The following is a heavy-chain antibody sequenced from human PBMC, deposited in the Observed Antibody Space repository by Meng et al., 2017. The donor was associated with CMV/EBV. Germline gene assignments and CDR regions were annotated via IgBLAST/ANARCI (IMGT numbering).Heavy chain of an antibody. CDR3: ASRITIFGVVTAFDP. J-gene: IGHJ5*02. CDR2: IYYSGST. D-gene: IGHD3-3*01. V-gene: IGHV4-39*07. CDR1: GGSIRSSSYY. Sequence: LQLQESGPGLVKPPATLSLTCTASGGSIRSSSYYWGLIRQPPGKGLEWIGSIYYSGSTYYNPSLKSRVTISVDTSKNQFSLKLSSVTAADTAVYYCASRITIFGVVTAFDPWGQGTLVTVSS.